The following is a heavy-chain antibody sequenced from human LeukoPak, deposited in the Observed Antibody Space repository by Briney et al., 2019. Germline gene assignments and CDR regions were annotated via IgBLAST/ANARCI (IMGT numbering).Heavy chain of an antibody. D-gene: IGHD3-3*01. Sequence: GGSLRLSCAASGFTFSSYAMFWVRQAPGKGLEWVSAISGSGGSTYYADSVKGRFTISRDNSKNTLYLQMNSLRAEDTAVYYCAKDNDFWSGYHFDYWGQGTLVTVSS. CDR3: AKDNDFWSGYHFDY. V-gene: IGHV3-23*01. CDR1: GFTFSSYA. CDR2: ISGSGGST. J-gene: IGHJ4*02.